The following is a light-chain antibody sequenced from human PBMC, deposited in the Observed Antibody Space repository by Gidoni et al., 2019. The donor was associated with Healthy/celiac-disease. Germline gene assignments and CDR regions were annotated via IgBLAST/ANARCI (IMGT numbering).Light chain of an antibody. CDR3: QQHGSSPLT. V-gene: IGKV3-20*01. CDR1: QSVSSSY. CDR2: GAS. Sequence: EIVLTQSPGTLSLCPGERATLSCRASQSVSSSYLAWYQQKPGQAPRLLIYGASSRATGIPDRFSGSGSGTDFTLTISRREPEDFAVYYCQQHGSSPLTFGGGTKVEIK. J-gene: IGKJ4*01.